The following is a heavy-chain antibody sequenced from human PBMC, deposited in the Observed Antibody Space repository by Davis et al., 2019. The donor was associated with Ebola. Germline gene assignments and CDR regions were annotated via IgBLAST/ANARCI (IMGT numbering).Heavy chain of an antibody. CDR1: GGSITSNSYS. J-gene: IGHJ6*03. Sequence: PSETLSLTCAVSGGSITSNSYSWNWIRQPPGKGLEWIECIYHSGSTNYNPSLKSRVTISVDTSKNQFSLKLSSVTAADTAVYYCARGSSSWFNYYYYYMDVWGKGTTVTVSS. V-gene: IGHV4-30-2*01. CDR3: ARGSSSWFNYYYYYMDV. CDR2: IYHSGST. D-gene: IGHD6-13*01.